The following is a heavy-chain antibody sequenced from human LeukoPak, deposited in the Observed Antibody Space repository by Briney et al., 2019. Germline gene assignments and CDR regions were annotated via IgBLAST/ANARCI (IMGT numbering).Heavy chain of an antibody. Sequence: PSETLSLTCTVSGGSVGSAGYYWSWIRRPPVGGLEWIGYIYYIRNTNYNPSLKSRVTMSLDPSKNQFSLKLNSVTAADTAVYYCARTQSQSGSYRYYFGYWGQGTLVTVSS. V-gene: IGHV4-61*08. D-gene: IGHD1-26*01. CDR3: ARTQSQSGSYRYYFGY. CDR2: IYYIRNT. J-gene: IGHJ4*02. CDR1: GGSVGSAGYY.